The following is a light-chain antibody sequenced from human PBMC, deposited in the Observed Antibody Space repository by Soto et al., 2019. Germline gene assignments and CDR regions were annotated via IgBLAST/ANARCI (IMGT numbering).Light chain of an antibody. V-gene: IGKV3-11*01. J-gene: IGKJ2*01. CDR3: QQRSNWPMYT. CDR2: DAS. CDR1: QSVGYH. Sequence: IVLTQSPATLSLSPGERATLSCRASQSVGYHLAWYQQKPGQPPRLLIYDASNRATGIPARFSGSGSGTDFTLTISSLEPEDFAVYYCQQRSNWPMYTFGQGTKVDI.